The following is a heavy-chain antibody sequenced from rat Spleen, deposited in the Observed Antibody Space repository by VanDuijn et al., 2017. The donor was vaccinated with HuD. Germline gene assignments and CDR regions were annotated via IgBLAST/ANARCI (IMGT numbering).Heavy chain of an antibody. J-gene: IGHJ4*01. CDR3: TGAVKQGAHVMDA. Sequence: QVQLKESGPGLVQPSQTLSLTCTVSGFSLTSYHVHWVRQPPGKGLEWMGVMWSDGDTSYNSALKSRLSISRDPSKNQVFLKMNSLQTDDTGTYYCTGAVKQGAHVMDAWGQGASVTVSS. CDR2: MWSDGDT. V-gene: IGHV2-32*01. CDR1: GFSLTSYH. D-gene: IGHD5-1*01.